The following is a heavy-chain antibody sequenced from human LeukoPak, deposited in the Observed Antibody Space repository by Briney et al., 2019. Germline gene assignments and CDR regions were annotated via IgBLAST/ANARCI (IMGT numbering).Heavy chain of an antibody. V-gene: IGHV1-46*01. Sequence: ASVKVSCKASGYTFTSYYMHWVRQAPGQGLEWMGIINPSGGSTSYAQKFQGRVTMTRDTSTSTVYMELSSLRSEDTAVYYCARRFPVVVVAATPYYYYGMDVWGQGTTATVSS. CDR3: ARRFPVVVVAATPYYYYGMDV. CDR1: GYTFTSYY. J-gene: IGHJ6*02. CDR2: INPSGGST. D-gene: IGHD2-15*01.